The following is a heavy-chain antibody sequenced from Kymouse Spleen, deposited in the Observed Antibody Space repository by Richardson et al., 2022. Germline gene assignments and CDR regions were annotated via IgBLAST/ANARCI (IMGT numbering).Heavy chain of an antibody. D-gene: IGHD3-10*01. CDR2: ISYDGSNK. J-gene: IGHJ4*02. V-gene: IGHV3-30*18. CDR3: AKDLMVRGVIIDY. CDR1: GFTFSSYG. Sequence: QVQLVESGGGVVQPGRSLRLSCAASGFTFSSYGMHWVRQAPGKGLEWVAVISYDGSNKYYADSVKGRFTISRDNSKNTLYLQMNSLRAEDTAVYYCAKDLMVRGVIIDYWGQGTLVTVSS.